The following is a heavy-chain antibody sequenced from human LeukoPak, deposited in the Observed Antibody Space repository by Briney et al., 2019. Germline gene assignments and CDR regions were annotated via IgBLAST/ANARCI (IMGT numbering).Heavy chain of an antibody. Sequence: SETLSLTCIVSGGSISSSSYYWGWIRQPPGKGLEWIGNIYYRGSTYYNPSLKSRVTISVDTSNIQFSLKLSSVTAADTAVYYCARPFDRDGYYFDFWGQGTLVTVSS. V-gene: IGHV4-39*01. D-gene: IGHD3-16*01. J-gene: IGHJ4*02. CDR3: ARPFDRDGYYFDF. CDR2: IYYRGST. CDR1: GGSISSSSYY.